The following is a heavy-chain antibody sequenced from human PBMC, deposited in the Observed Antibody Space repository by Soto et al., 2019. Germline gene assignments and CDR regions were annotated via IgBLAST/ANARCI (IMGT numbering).Heavy chain of an antibody. V-gene: IGHV3-30*18. J-gene: IGHJ6*03. Sequence: QVQLVESGGGVVQPGRSLRLSCAASGFTFSSYGMHWVRQAPGKGLEWVAVISYDGSNKYYADSVKGRFTISRDNSKNTLYLQMISLRAEDTAVYYCAKAPAYYYYYMDVWGKGTTVTVSS. CDR2: ISYDGSNK. CDR3: AKAPAYYYYYMDV. CDR1: GFTFSSYG.